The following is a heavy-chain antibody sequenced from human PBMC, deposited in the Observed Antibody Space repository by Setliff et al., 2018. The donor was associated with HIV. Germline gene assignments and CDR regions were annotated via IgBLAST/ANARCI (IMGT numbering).Heavy chain of an antibody. CDR1: GYTFTDYY. D-gene: IGHD3-16*01. CDR2: VDPEDGET. CDR3: ARDRDLIIDY. J-gene: IGHJ4*02. V-gene: IGHV1-69-2*01. Sequence: ASVKVSSKASGYTFTDYYMHWVKQAPGKGPEWMGRVDPEDGETIYAEKFQGRVTITADTSTDTAYMELSSLRSEDTAVYYCARDRDLIIDYWGQGTPVTVSS.